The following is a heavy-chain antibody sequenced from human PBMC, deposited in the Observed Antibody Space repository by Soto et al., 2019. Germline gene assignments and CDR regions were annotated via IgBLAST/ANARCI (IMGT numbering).Heavy chain of an antibody. V-gene: IGHV3-23*01. J-gene: IGHJ6*03. CDR1: GFTFSSSA. CDR2: VGGNSVST. Sequence: EVRLLESGGDLIQPGGSLRLSCAASGFTFSSSAMSWVRQAPDKGLEWVSAVGGNSVSTFYADSVKGRFTISKDSSKNTLFLQMNSVRAEDTAVYYCAKARGSSQRWGYYYMDAWGKGTTVTVS. D-gene: IGHD6-6*01. CDR3: AKARGSSQRWGYYYMDA.